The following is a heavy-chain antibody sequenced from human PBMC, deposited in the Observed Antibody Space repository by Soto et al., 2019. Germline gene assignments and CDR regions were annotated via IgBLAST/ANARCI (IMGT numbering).Heavy chain of an antibody. CDR3: ARGRYCSSTSCYRLDY. J-gene: IGHJ4*02. Sequence: SETLSLTCAVYGGSFSGYYWSWIRQPPGKGLEWIGEINHSGSTNYNPSLKSRVTISVDTSKNQFSLKLSPVTAADTAVYYCARGRYCSSTSCYRLDYWGQGXLVTVYS. V-gene: IGHV4-34*01. CDR2: INHSGST. D-gene: IGHD2-2*02. CDR1: GGSFSGYY.